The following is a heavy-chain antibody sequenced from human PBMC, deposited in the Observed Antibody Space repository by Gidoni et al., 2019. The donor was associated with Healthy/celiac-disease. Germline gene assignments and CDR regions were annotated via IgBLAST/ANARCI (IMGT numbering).Heavy chain of an antibody. CDR3: TRQISDYGSGSYYIVYLPQTGSDWFDP. D-gene: IGHD3-10*01. Sequence: RVLQASGKGLEWVGRIRSKANSYATAYAASVKGRFTISRDDSKNTAYLQMNSLKTEDTAVYYCTRQISDYGSGSYYIVYLPQTGSDWFDPWGQGTLVTVSS. J-gene: IGHJ5*02. CDR2: IRSKANSYAT. V-gene: IGHV3-73*01.